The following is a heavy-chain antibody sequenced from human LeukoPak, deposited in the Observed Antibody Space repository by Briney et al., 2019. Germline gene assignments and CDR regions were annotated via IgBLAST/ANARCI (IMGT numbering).Heavy chain of an antibody. V-gene: IGHV4-59*09. D-gene: IGHD6-19*01. J-gene: IGHJ4*02. Sequence: IGYIYYSGSTNYNPSLKSRVTISVDTSKNQFSLKLSSVTAADTAVYYCARGRGYSSGWYSHWGQGTLVTVSS. CDR3: ARGRGYSSGWYSH. CDR2: IYYSGST.